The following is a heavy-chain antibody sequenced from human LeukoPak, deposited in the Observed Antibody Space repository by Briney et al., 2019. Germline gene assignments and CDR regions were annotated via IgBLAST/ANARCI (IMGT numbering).Heavy chain of an antibody. V-gene: IGHV1-69*05. CDR2: IIPIFGTA. CDR1: GGTFSSYT. D-gene: IGHD2-21*02. Sequence: ASVTVSCTASGGTFSSYTINWVRQAPGQGLEWMGGIIPIFGTANYAQKFQGRVTITTDKSTSTTYMELSSLRSEDTAVYYCARTVVVTAEHAFDVWGQGTMVTVSS. CDR3: ARTVVVTAEHAFDV. J-gene: IGHJ3*01.